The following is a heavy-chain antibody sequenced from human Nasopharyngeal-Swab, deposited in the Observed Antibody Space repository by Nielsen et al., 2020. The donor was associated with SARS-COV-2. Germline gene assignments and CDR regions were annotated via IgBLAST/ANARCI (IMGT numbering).Heavy chain of an antibody. CDR3: ARATEGGSGSYYKPTNYYYGMDV. D-gene: IGHD3-10*01. Sequence: GGSLRLSCAASGFTFSSYAMSWVRQAPGKGLEWVSAISGSGGSTYYADSVKGRFTISRDNSKNTLYLQMNSLRAEDTAVYYCARATEGGSGSYYKPTNYYYGMDVWGQGTTVTVSS. CDR1: GFTFSSYA. V-gene: IGHV3-23*01. CDR2: ISGSGGST. J-gene: IGHJ6*02.